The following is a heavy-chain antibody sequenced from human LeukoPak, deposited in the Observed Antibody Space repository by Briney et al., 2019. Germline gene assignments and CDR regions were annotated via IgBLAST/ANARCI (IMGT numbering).Heavy chain of an antibody. CDR1: GYSITSYW. Sequence: GESLKISXKASGYSITSYWIGWVRQVPGKGLEWMGNIYLGGPDSRYRPSFQGQVTISADKSITTAYLQWSSLKASDTAIYYCARRGHGSSWYYFDYWGQGTLVTVSS. V-gene: IGHV5-51*01. D-gene: IGHD6-13*01. J-gene: IGHJ4*02. CDR2: IYLGGPDS. CDR3: ARRGHGSSWYYFDY.